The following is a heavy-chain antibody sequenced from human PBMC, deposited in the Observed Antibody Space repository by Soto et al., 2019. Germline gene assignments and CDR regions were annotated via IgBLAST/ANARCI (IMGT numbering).Heavy chain of an antibody. CDR3: AKDLWNYGGYGMDV. V-gene: IGHV3-21*04. Sequence: PGGSLRLSCSTSGFTFSSYSMNWVRQAPGTDLEWISSISTSSSHVYYADSVKGRFTISRDNSKNTLYLQMNSLRAEDTAVYYCAKDLWNYGGYGMDVWGQGTTVTVSS. CDR2: ISTSSSHV. D-gene: IGHD1-7*01. CDR1: GFTFSSYS. J-gene: IGHJ6*02.